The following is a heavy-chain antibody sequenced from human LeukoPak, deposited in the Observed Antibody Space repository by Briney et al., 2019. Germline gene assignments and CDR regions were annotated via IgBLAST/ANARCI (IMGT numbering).Heavy chain of an antibody. J-gene: IGHJ5*02. CDR2: INPSGGST. Sequence: ASVKVSCKASGYTFNSHGITWVRQAPGQGLEWMGIINPSGGSTSYAQKFQGRVTMTRDTSTSTVYMELSSLRSEDTAVYYCARRDSSGYRNWFDPWGQGTLVTVSS. D-gene: IGHD3-22*01. CDR1: GYTFNSHG. V-gene: IGHV1-46*02. CDR3: ARRDSSGYRNWFDP.